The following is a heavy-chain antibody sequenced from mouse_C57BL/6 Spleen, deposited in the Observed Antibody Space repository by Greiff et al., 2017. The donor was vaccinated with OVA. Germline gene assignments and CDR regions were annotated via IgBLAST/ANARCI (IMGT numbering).Heavy chain of an antibody. V-gene: IGHV1-82*01. CDR3: AREGRL. D-gene: IGHD2-2*01. CDR1: GYAFSSSW. CDR2: IYPGDGDT. J-gene: IGHJ3*01. Sequence: QVQLQQSGPELVKPGASVKISCKASGYAFSSSWMNWVKQRPGKGLEWIGRIYPGDGDTNYNGKFKGKATLTADKSSRPASMQLSSLTSEDSAVYFCAREGRLWGQGTLVTVSA.